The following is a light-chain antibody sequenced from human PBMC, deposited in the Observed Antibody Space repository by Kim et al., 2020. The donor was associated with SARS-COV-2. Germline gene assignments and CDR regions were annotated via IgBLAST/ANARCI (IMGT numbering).Light chain of an antibody. CDR1: KLGDKY. Sequence: SYELTQPPSVSVSPGQTASITCSGDKLGDKYACWYQQKPGQSPVLVIYQDSKRPSGIPERFSGSNSGNTATLTISGTQAMDEAVYYCQARDSSNVV. V-gene: IGLV3-1*01. CDR3: QARDSSNVV. J-gene: IGLJ2*01. CDR2: QDS.